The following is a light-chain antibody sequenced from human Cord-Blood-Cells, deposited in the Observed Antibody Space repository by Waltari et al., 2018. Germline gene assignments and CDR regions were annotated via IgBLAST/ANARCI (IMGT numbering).Light chain of an antibody. V-gene: IGKV3-15*01. CDR3: HQYNNWSPYT. J-gene: IGKJ2*01. CDR2: CAF. CDR1: HSVSSN. Sequence: EIMMTQAPANLSVSPGVRASLSCSATHSVSSNLACYQQKPHQAPRLLIYCAFTRATGSIARFCGSSSCTAYTIPISSLQSADFLVYYCHQYNNWSPYTFGQGTKLEIK.